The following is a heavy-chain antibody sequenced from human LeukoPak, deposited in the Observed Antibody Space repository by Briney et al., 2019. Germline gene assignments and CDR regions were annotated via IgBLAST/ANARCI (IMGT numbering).Heavy chain of an antibody. CDR1: GYTFTSYG. D-gene: IGHD2-15*01. CDR3: ASASHCSRASCHSWFDY. Sequence: GASVKVSCKTSGYTFTSYGISWVRQAPGQGLEWMGWISGYNGNTNYAQKVQGRVTMTTDTSTSTGYMELRSLRSDDTAVYYCASASHCSRASCHSWFDYWGQGTLVTVSS. V-gene: IGHV1-18*01. J-gene: IGHJ5*01. CDR2: ISGYNGNT.